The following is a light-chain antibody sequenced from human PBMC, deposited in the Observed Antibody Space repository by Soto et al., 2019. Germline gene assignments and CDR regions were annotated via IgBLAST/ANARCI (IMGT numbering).Light chain of an antibody. V-gene: IGLV2-14*02. J-gene: IGLJ2*01. CDR3: SSYTSSSTVV. CDR1: STDIGTYSR. Sequence: QSVLTQPASVSGSPGQSITISCTGTSTDIGTYSRVSWYQQHPGKAPKLMIYEVSNRPSGVSNRFSGSKSGNTASLTISGLQAEDEADYYCSSYTSSSTVVFGGGTKVTVL. CDR2: EVS.